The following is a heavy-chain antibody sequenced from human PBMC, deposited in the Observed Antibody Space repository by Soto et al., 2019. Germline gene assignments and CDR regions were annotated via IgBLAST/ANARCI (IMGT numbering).Heavy chain of an antibody. CDR2: VFHSGDT. CDR3: ARLIYDSRLNYFYFDF. CDR1: GGSISGRNW. Sequence: QVQLQESGPGLVKPSGTLSLTCVVSGGSISGRNWWSWVRQAPGKGLEWIGEVFHSGDTTYTPSLRCRVTISVDKSKNQFSLKLNSVTAADTAVYYCARLIYDSRLNYFYFDFWGQGALVTVSS. J-gene: IGHJ4*02. D-gene: IGHD3-22*01. V-gene: IGHV4-4*02.